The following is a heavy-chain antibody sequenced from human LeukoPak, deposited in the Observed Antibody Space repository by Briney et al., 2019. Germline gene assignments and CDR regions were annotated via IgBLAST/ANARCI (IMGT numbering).Heavy chain of an antibody. Sequence: SETLSLTCTVSGGSISSGGYYWSWIRQHPGKGLEWIGYIYYSGSTYYNPSLKSRVTKSVDTSKNQFSLKLSSVTAADTAVYYCARDGAYSSGWYSIFDYWGQGTLVTVSS. CDR3: ARDGAYSSGWYSIFDY. CDR1: GGSISSGGYY. CDR2: IYYSGST. J-gene: IGHJ4*02. V-gene: IGHV4-31*03. D-gene: IGHD6-19*01.